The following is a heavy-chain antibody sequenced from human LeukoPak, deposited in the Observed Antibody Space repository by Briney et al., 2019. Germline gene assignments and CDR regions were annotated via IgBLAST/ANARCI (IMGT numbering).Heavy chain of an antibody. CDR1: GFTFSSYG. V-gene: IGHV3-23*01. CDR2: ISSSGGST. Sequence: PGGSLSLYCAASGFTFSSYGMSRVRQAPGQGLEWVSAISSSGGSTYYADSVKGRFTISRDNSKDTLYLQMNSLRAEDTAVYYCAKALYGSGKTPGFDYWGQGTLVTVSS. D-gene: IGHD3-10*01. CDR3: AKALYGSGKTPGFDY. J-gene: IGHJ4*02.